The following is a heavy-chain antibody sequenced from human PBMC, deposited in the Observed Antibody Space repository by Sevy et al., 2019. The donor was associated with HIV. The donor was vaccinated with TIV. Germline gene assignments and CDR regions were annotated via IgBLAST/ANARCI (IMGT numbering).Heavy chain of an antibody. CDR3: AGPTGLKVGIDFGTLDI. J-gene: IGHJ3*02. V-gene: IGHV5-51*01. D-gene: IGHD4-17*01. CDR2: IYPGDSET. Sequence: GESLKISCKGSGYSFTAYWIDWVRQVPGKGLEWMGTIYPGDSETRYSPSVQGQVTISADKSLTTAYLQWSSLKASDTAVYYCAGPTGLKVGIDFGTLDICGQGTMVTVSS. CDR1: GYSFTAYW.